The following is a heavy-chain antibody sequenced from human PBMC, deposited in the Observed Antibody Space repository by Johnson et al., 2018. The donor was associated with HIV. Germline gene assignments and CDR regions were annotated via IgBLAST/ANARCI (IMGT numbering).Heavy chain of an antibody. D-gene: IGHD1-26*01. CDR2: IRYDGSNK. Sequence: QMQLVESGGGVVQPGRSLRLSCAASGFTFSSYAMHWVRQAPGKGLEWVAFIRYDGSNKYYADSVKGRFTISRDNSKNTLYLQMNSLRAEDTAVYYCAREGVVGVKDGLIWGQGTMVTVSS. J-gene: IGHJ3*02. CDR1: GFTFSSYA. CDR3: AREGVVGVKDGLI. V-gene: IGHV3-33*08.